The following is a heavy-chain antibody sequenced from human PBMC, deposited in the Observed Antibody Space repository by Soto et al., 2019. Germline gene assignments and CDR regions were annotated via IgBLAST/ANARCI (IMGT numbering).Heavy chain of an antibody. D-gene: IGHD1-20*01. J-gene: IGHJ4*02. CDR3: ARGYDAGCHFGY. V-gene: IGHV3-23*01. Sequence: VQLLESGGGLVQPEGSLRLSCAVSGFTFSNYAMSWVRQAPGKGLEWVSGISGSGGSTYYGDSVKGRFTISRDNSKNTLYLQMSSLTAEDTAIYYCARGYDAGCHFGYWGQGVLVTVSS. CDR1: GFTFSNYA. CDR2: ISGSGGST.